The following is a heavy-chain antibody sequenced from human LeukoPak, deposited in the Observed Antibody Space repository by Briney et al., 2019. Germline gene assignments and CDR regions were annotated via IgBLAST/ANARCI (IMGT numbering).Heavy chain of an antibody. V-gene: IGHV3-21*01. CDR1: GFTFSSYS. CDR2: ISSSSSYI. Sequence: GGSLRLSCAASGFTFSSYSMNWVRQAPGKGLEWVSSISSSSSYISYADSVKGRFTISRDNAKNSLYLQMNSLRAEDTAVYYCARRSYYYDSRDAFDIWGQGTMVTVSS. D-gene: IGHD3-22*01. CDR3: ARRSYYYDSRDAFDI. J-gene: IGHJ3*02.